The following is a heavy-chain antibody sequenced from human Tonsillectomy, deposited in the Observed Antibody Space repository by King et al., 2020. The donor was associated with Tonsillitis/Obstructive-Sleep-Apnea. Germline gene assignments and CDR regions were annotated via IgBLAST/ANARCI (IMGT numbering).Heavy chain of an antibody. D-gene: IGHD2-2*01. CDR3: AREVVVVPATYGWFDP. CDR1: GYTFTTYA. Sequence: VKLVESGSELKKPGASVKVSCKASGYTFTTYAMNWVRQAPGQGLEGMGWINTNTGIPTYAQGFTGRFCFSLATSVSTAYLQISSLKAEDTAVYYCAREVVVVPATYGWFDPWGQGTLVTVSS. V-gene: IGHV7-4-1*02. J-gene: IGHJ5*02. CDR2: INTNTGIP.